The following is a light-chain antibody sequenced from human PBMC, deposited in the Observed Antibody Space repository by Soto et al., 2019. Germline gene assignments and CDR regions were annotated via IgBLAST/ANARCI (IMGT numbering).Light chain of an antibody. CDR1: QPVGSW. CDR3: QQYNTNLYT. Sequence: DIQMTQSPSTLSASVGDRVTITCRASQPVGSWLAWYQHKSGKAPRLLIYEASVLESGVPSRFSGSGSGTDFTLTINSLQADDFATYYCQQYNTNLYTFGQGTRLEIK. CDR2: EAS. J-gene: IGKJ5*01. V-gene: IGKV1-5*01.